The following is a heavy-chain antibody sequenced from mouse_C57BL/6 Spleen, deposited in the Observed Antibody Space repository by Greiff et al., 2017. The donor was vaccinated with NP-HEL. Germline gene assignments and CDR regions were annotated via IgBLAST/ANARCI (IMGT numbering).Heavy chain of an antibody. CDR1: GYTFTSYW. CDR2: IDPSDSYT. J-gene: IGHJ2*01. Sequence: QVQLQQSGAELVMPGASVKLSCKASGYTFTSYWMHWVKQRPGQGLEWIGEIDPSDSYTNYNQKFKGKSTLTVDKSSSTAYMQLSSLTSEDSAVYYCARWDSNSFDYWGQGTTLTVSS. V-gene: IGHV1-69*01. D-gene: IGHD2-5*01. CDR3: ARWDSNSFDY.